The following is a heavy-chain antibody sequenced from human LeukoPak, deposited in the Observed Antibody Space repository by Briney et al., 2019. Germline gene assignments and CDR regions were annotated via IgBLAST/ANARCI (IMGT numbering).Heavy chain of an antibody. CDR1: GYSFNSYW. CDR2: IYPGDSDT. J-gene: IGHJ4*02. V-gene: IGHV5-51*01. D-gene: IGHD5-24*01. CDR3: AKLGGGYNDGGGVDY. Sequence: KGGESLKISCKGSGYSFNSYWIGWVRQMPGRGLEWMGIIYPGDSDTRYSPSFQGQVTISADKSTSTAYLQWSSLKASDTAMYYCAKLGGGYNDGGGVDYWGQGTLVTVSS.